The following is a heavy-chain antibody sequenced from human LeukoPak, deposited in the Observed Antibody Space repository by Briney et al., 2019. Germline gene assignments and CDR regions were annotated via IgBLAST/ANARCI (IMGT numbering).Heavy chain of an antibody. CDR1: GFIFSVYA. D-gene: IGHD3-22*01. Sequence: GGSLRLSCAASGFIFSVYAMSWVRQAPGKGLEWVSAISGSGSSTYYKDSVKGRFTISRDNSKNTLYLQMNSLRAEDTAVYYCVPEYYDSSGYSQFDYWGQGTLVTVSS. CDR2: ISGSGSST. V-gene: IGHV3-23*01. CDR3: VPEYYDSSGYSQFDY. J-gene: IGHJ4*02.